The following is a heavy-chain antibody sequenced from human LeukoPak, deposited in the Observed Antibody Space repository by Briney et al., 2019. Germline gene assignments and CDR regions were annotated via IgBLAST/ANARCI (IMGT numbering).Heavy chain of an antibody. CDR1: GYTFTGYY. J-gene: IGHJ4*02. CDR2: INPNSGGT. V-gene: IGHV1-2*02. Sequence: ASVKVSCKASGYTFTGYYMHWVRQAPGQGLGWMGWINPNSGGTNYAQKFQGRVTMTRDTSISTAYMELSRLRSDDTAVYYCARVGERSGWQWLRSYYFDYWGQGTLVTVSS. CDR3: ARVGERSGWQWLRSYYFDY. D-gene: IGHD6-19*01.